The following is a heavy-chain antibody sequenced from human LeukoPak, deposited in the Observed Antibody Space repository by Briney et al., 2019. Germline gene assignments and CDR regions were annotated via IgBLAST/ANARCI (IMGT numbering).Heavy chain of an antibody. CDR3: AKVGYTIFGVVSGAFDY. Sequence: GGSLRLSCAASGFTFSSYGMHWVRQAPGKGLEWVAFIRYDGSNKYYADSVKGRFTISRDNSKNTLYLQMNSLRAEDTAVYYCAKVGYTIFGVVSGAFDYWDQGTLVTVSS. CDR1: GFTFSSYG. J-gene: IGHJ4*02. D-gene: IGHD3-3*01. CDR2: IRYDGSNK. V-gene: IGHV3-30*02.